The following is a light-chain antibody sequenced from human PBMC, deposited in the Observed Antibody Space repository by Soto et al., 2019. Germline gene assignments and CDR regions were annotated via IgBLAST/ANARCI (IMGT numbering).Light chain of an antibody. CDR3: QKSYSTPRT. Sequence: DIQMTQSPSSLSASVGDRVTITCRASQSISSYLNWYQQNPGKAPKLLIYAASSLQSGVPSRFSGSGSGTDFTLTISSLPTEDFATYYCQKSYSTPRTFGQGTTVEIK. V-gene: IGKV1-39*01. J-gene: IGKJ1*01. CDR2: AAS. CDR1: QSISSY.